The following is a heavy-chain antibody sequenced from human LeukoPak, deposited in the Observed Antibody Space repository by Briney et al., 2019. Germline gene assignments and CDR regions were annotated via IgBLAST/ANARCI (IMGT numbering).Heavy chain of an antibody. CDR3: ARSSPPGYSSGWYLFGY. J-gene: IGHJ4*02. CDR2: IGGRDGST. CDR1: GFTFSSYG. D-gene: IGHD6-19*01. V-gene: IGHV3-23*01. Sequence: GGSLRLSCAASGFTFSSYGMSWVRQAPGKGLEWVSAIGGRDGSTYYADSVKGRFTISRDNSKNTLYVQMNSLRAEDTAVYYCARSSPPGYSSGWYLFGYWGQGTLVTVSS.